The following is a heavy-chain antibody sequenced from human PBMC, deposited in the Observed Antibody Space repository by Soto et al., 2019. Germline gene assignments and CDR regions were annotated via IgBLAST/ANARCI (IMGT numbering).Heavy chain of an antibody. J-gene: IGHJ4*02. CDR3: ARDGTEYYGEYYDY. D-gene: IGHD4-17*01. CDR2: IGTRGNTK. Sequence: GGSPTLSCATYGFTFSDYYMSWIRQAPGKGLEWVSYIGTRGNTKYYADSVRGRFTISRDNAKNSLYLQMNSLRADDTAVYYCARDGTEYYGEYYDYWGQGIPFPVSS. V-gene: IGHV3-11*01. CDR1: GFTFSDYY.